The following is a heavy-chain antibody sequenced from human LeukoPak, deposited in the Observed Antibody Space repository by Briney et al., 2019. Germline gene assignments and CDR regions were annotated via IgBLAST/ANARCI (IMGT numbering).Heavy chain of an antibody. CDR3: AEGTTG. CDR1: GFTFSRHW. J-gene: IGHJ1*01. Sequence: GGSLRLSCATSGFTFSRHWMSWVRQAPGKGLEWVANINQDGSGKYYVDSVKGRFTISRDNAKNSLYLQMNSLRSEDTAIYYCAEGTTGWGQGTLVTVPS. V-gene: IGHV3-7*01. D-gene: IGHD1-1*01. CDR2: INQDGSGK.